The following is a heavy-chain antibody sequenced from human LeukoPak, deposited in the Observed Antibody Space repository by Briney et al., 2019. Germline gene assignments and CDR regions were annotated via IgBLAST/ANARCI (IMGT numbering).Heavy chain of an antibody. Sequence: PGGSLRLSCAASGFTFSSYAMSWVRQAPGKGLEWVSAISGSGGSTYYADSVKGRFTISRDNAKNSLYLQMNSLRAEDTAVYYCARDLYVGGGTERGGQGTLVTVSS. CDR1: GFTFSSYA. D-gene: IGHD4-23*01. V-gene: IGHV3-23*01. CDR2: ISGSGGST. CDR3: ARDLYVGGGTER. J-gene: IGHJ4*02.